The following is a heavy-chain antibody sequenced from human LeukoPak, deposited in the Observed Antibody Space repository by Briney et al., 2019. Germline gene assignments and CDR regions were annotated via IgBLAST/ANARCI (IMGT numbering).Heavy chain of an antibody. CDR3: ARLRLYDFWSGPSLRFDP. Sequence: NASETLSLTCTVSGGSISSSDYYWGWIRQPPGKGLEWIGYIYYSGSTNYNPSLKSRVTISVDTSKNQFSLKLSSVTAADTAVYYCARLRLYDFWSGPSLRFDPWGQGTLVTVSS. V-gene: IGHV4-61*05. CDR2: IYYSGST. CDR1: GGSISSSDYY. J-gene: IGHJ5*02. D-gene: IGHD3-3*01.